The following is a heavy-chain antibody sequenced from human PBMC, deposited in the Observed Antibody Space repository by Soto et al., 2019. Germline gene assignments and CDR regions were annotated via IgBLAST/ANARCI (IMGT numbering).Heavy chain of an antibody. CDR3: ARGTGPGSFLIDY. V-gene: IGHV3-33*01. Sequence: QVQLVESGGGMVQPGRSLRLSCATSGFIFSNYAMHWVRQAPGQGLEWVALIWSDGSYDNYAESVKGRFTISRDNSKNTLYVQMNSLRVEDTAVYFCARGTGPGSFLIDYWGQGTLVTVSS. J-gene: IGHJ4*02. CDR2: IWSDGSYD. CDR1: GFIFSNYA. D-gene: IGHD3-10*01.